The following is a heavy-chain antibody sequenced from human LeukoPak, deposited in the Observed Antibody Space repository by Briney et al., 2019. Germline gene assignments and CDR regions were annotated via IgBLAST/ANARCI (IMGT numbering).Heavy chain of an antibody. Sequence: GGSLRLSCAASGFTFSSYAMHWVRQAPGKGLEWVAVISYDGSNKYYADSVKGRFTISRDNSKNTLYLQMNSLRAEDTAVYYCAKDTLSSWIQLSYIDYWGQGTLVTVSS. CDR2: ISYDGSNK. V-gene: IGHV3-30-3*01. CDR3: AKDTLSSWIQLSYIDY. CDR1: GFTFSSYA. D-gene: IGHD5-18*01. J-gene: IGHJ4*02.